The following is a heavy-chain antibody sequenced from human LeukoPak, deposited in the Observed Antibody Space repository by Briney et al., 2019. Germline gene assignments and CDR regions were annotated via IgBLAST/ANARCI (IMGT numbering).Heavy chain of an antibody. CDR1: GYDFTSVG. D-gene: IGHD6-19*01. CDR2: ISPYNGNT. V-gene: IGHV1-18*01. CDR3: ARAGPGSGWYFDY. J-gene: IGHJ4*02. Sequence: GASVKVSCKAFGYDFTSVGITWVRRAPGQGLEWMGWISPYNGNTRYAQKFQGRVAMTTDTSTTTAYMELRGLRFNDTAVYYCARAGPGSGWYFDYWGQGTLVTVSS.